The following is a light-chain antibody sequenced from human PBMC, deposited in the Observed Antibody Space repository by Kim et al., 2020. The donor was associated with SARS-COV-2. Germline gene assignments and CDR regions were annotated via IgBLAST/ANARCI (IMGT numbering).Light chain of an antibody. Sequence: EIVMTQSPATLSVSPGERATLSCRASQSVSSNLAWYQQKPGQAPRLLIYGASTRATGIPARFSGSGSGTEFTLTISSLQSEDFPVYYCQQYNNLYTFGQGTKLEI. J-gene: IGKJ2*01. V-gene: IGKV3-15*01. CDR2: GAS. CDR3: QQYNNLYT. CDR1: QSVSSN.